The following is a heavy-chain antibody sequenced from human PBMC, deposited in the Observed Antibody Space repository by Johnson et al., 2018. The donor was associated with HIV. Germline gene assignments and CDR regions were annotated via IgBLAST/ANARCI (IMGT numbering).Heavy chain of an antibody. CDR2: ISYDGSIK. V-gene: IGHV3-30*04. Sequence: QVQLVESGGGVVQPGRSLRLSCAASGFTFSSYAMHWVRQAPGKGLEWVAVISYDGSIKYYADSVKGRFTICRDNSKNTLNLQMNSLRAEDTAVYYCAKDRFSGYAFSGAFDIWGQGTMVTVSS. D-gene: IGHD5-12*01. CDR3: AKDRFSGYAFSGAFDI. J-gene: IGHJ3*02. CDR1: GFTFSSYA.